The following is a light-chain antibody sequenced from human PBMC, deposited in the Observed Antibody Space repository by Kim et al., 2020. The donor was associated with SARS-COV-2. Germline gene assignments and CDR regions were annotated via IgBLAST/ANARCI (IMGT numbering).Light chain of an antibody. Sequence: EIVMTQSPATLSVSPGERATLSCRASQSVSSNLAWYQQRPGQAPRLLIYGASTRATGIPVRFSASGSGTDFTLTISSLQSEDFAVYYCQQYNNWPPWTFGQGTKVDIK. CDR1: QSVSSN. CDR2: GAS. V-gene: IGKV3-15*01. J-gene: IGKJ1*01. CDR3: QQYNNWPPWT.